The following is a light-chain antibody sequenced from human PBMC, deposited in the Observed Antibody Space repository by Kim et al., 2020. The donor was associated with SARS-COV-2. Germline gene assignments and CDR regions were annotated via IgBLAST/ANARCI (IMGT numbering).Light chain of an antibody. CDR1: NIGMKG. V-gene: IGLV3-21*04. CDR3: QVWDTNNNRG. Sequence: VSPGKTAQITCGGKNIGMKGVPWYRQRPGQAPVLVIHSDNDRPSGIPERISGFNSEDTATLTISGVEAGDEADYYCQVWDTNNNRGFGGGTQLTVL. CDR2: SDN. J-gene: IGLJ2*01.